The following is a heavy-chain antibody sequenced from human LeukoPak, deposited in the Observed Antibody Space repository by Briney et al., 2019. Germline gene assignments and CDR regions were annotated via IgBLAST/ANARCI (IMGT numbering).Heavy chain of an antibody. D-gene: IGHD2-2*01. CDR3: ARDLGFDCSSTSCYGLYFDY. J-gene: IGHJ4*02. CDR2: ISAYNGNT. V-gene: IGHV1-18*01. CDR1: GYTFTSYG. Sequence: ASVKVSCKASGYTFTSYGISWVRQAPGQGLEWMGWISAYNGNTNYAQKLQGRVTMTTDTSTSTAYMELRSVRSDDTAVYYCARDLGFDCSSTSCYGLYFDYWGQGTLVTVSS.